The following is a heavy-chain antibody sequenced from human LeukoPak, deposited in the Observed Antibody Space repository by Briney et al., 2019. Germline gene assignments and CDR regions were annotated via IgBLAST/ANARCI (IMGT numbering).Heavy chain of an antibody. CDR2: IIPIFGTA. CDR3: ARDSLSIAVAGTIDY. J-gene: IGHJ4*02. Sequence: GASVKVSCKASGGTFSSYAISWVRQAPGQGLEWMGGIIPIFGTANYAQKFQGRVTITADESTSTAYMELSSLRSEDTAVYYCARDSLSIAVAGTIDYWGQGTLVTVSS. D-gene: IGHD6-19*01. V-gene: IGHV1-69*01. CDR1: GGTFSSYA.